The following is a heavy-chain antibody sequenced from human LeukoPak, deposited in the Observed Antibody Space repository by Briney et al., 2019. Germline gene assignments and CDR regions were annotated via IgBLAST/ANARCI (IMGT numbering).Heavy chain of an antibody. V-gene: IGHV3-20*04. CDR1: GYTFGDYG. D-gene: IGHD3-16*02. J-gene: IGHJ4*02. CDR2: TNRRGDIT. Sequence: GGSLRLSCAASGYTFGDYGMSWVRQVPGKGLEWVSATNRRGDITGYADFVKGRFTISRDNAKNSLYLQMNSLRAEDTAVYYCAGSFSTPYDYVWGSYRYFDYWGQGTLVTVSP. CDR3: AGSFSTPYDYVWGSYRYFDY.